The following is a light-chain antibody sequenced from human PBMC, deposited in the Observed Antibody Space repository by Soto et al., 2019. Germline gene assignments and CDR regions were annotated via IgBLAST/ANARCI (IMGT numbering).Light chain of an antibody. V-gene: IGKV1-5*03. CDR1: QSINTW. Sequence: DIQMTQSPSTLSASVGDRVTITCRASQSINTWLAWYQHKPGKAPNLLIYKASSLESGVPSRFSGSGSGTEFTLTISSLQPDDVATYYCQQYGRYRTFGQGTKVESK. CDR2: KAS. J-gene: IGKJ1*01. CDR3: QQYGRYRT.